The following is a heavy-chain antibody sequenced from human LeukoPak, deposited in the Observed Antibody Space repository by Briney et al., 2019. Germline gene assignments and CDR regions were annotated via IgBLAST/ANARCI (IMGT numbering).Heavy chain of an antibody. V-gene: IGHV1-58*01. Sequence: GTSVKVSCKASGFTFTSSAVQWVRQARGQRLEWIGWIVVGSGNTNYAQKFQERVTITRDMSTSTAYMELSSLRSEDTAVYYCAAIPIPDADSSGWYEDAFDIWGQGTMVTVSS. J-gene: IGHJ3*02. CDR2: IVVGSGNT. CDR1: GFTFTSSA. CDR3: AAIPIPDADSSGWYEDAFDI. D-gene: IGHD6-19*01.